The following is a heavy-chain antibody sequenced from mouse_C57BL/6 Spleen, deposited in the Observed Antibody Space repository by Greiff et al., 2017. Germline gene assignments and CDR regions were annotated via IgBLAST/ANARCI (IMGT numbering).Heavy chain of an antibody. J-gene: IGHJ2*01. D-gene: IGHD2-4*01. CDR3: ARSEYYDYARFDY. Sequence: VQLQQPGAELVKPGASVKMSCKASGYTFTSYWITWVKQRPGQGLEWIGDIYPGSGSTNYNEKFKSKATLTVDTSSSTAYMQLSSLTSEDSAVYYCARSEYYDYARFDYWGQGTTLTVSS. CDR2: IYPGSGST. CDR1: GYTFTSYW. V-gene: IGHV1-55*01.